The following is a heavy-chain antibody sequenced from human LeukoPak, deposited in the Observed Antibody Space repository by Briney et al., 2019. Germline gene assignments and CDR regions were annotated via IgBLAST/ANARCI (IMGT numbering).Heavy chain of an antibody. CDR1: GFTFSSYG. CDR2: IWYDGSNK. V-gene: IGHV3-33*01. D-gene: IGHD2-15*01. CDR3: ARDGSRGPNCSGGSCYSGAFDI. Sequence: PGRSLRLSCAASGFTFSSYGMHWVRQAPGKGLEWVAVIWYDGSNKYYADSVKGRFTISRDNSKNTLHLQMNSLRAEDTAVYYCARDGSRGPNCSGGSCYSGAFDIWGQGTMGTVSS. J-gene: IGHJ3*02.